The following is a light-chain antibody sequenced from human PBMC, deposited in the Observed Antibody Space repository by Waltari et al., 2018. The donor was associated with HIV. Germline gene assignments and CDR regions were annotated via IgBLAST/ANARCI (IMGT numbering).Light chain of an antibody. CDR1: SSNLENNS. J-gene: IGLJ2*01. CDR3: GTWDTSLSVVV. V-gene: IGLV1-51*01. CDR2: DNN. Sequence: QSVLTQPPSVSAAPGQKVTISCSGSSSNLENNSVSWYQQLPGTAPKLLIYDNNKRPAGIPDRFSGSKSGTSATLGITGLQTGDEADYFCGTWDTSLSVVVFGGGTKLTVL.